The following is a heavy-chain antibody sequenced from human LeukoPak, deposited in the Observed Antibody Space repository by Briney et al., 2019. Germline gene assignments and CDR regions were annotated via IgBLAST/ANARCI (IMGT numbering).Heavy chain of an antibody. J-gene: IGHJ4*02. CDR3: TRDVPGYSSDFDF. Sequence: GASVKVSCKASGYTFTGYFMHWVRQAPGQGLEWMGWINPNSGGTNYAQKFQGRVTMTRDTSISTAYMELSRLTSDDTAVYYCTRDVPGYSSDFDFWGRGTLVTVSS. CDR2: INPNSGGT. V-gene: IGHV1-2*02. CDR1: GYTFTGYF. D-gene: IGHD6-19*01.